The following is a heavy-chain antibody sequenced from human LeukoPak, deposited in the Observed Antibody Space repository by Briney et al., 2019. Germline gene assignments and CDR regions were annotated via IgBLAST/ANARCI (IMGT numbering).Heavy chain of an antibody. CDR3: ARASAPGGRIQLWLPSRKTKQIKFDY. V-gene: IGHV1-46*01. CDR2: INPSGGST. Sequence: ASVKVSCKASGYTFTSYYMHWVRQAPGQGLEWMGIINPSGGSTSYAQKFQGRVTMTRDTSKNQFSLKLSSVTAADTAVYYCARASAPGGRIQLWLPSRKTKQIKFDYWGQGTLVTVSS. D-gene: IGHD5-18*01. CDR1: GYTFTSYY. J-gene: IGHJ4*02.